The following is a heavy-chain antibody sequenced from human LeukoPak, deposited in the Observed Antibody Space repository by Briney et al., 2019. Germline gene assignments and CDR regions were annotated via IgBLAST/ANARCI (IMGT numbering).Heavy chain of an antibody. CDR2: ISESGVGT. Sequence: PGGSLRLSCAASGFTFSSSSMNWVRQAPGKGLEWVSGISESGVGTNYADSVKGRFTTSRDNSKNTLYLQMNGLRAEDTAVYYCAKVKVGATIDYWGQGTLVTVSS. CDR3: AKVKVGATIDY. J-gene: IGHJ4*02. CDR1: GFTFSSSS. V-gene: IGHV3-23*01. D-gene: IGHD1-26*01.